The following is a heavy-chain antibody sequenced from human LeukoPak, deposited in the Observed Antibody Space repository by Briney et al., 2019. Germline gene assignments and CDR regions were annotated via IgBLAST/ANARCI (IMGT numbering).Heavy chain of an antibody. CDR1: KFTFSSYW. J-gene: IGHJ4*02. Sequence: GGSLRLSCAASKFTFSSYWMSWVRHAPGKGLEWVAYMNQLGNEKNYLDSVKGRFTISRDNAKNSLYLQMTSLRAADTAVYYCARGTYYYEFWCQGTLVTVSS. D-gene: IGHD3-16*01. CDR2: MNQLGNEK. CDR3: ARGTYYYEF. V-gene: IGHV3-7*04.